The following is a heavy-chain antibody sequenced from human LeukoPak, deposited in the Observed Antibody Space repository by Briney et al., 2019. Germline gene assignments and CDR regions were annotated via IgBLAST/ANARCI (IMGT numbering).Heavy chain of an antibody. V-gene: IGHV4-39*07. J-gene: IGHJ5*02. CDR2: IYFSGST. D-gene: IGHD3-10*01. Sequence: SETLSLTCTVSGGSIGTSHYYWGWLRQPPGKGLEWIGSIYFSGSTNYNPSLKSRVTISVDTSKNQFSLKLTSVTAADTAMYYCARVQEVMIRGASYWFDPWGQGTLVTVSS. CDR1: GGSIGTSHYY. CDR3: ARVQEVMIRGASYWFDP.